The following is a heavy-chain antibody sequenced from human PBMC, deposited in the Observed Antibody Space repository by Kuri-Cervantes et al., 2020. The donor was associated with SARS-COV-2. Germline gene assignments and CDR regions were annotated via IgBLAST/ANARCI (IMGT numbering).Heavy chain of an antibody. V-gene: IGHV3-30-3*01. CDR1: GFTFSSYA. CDR2: ISYDGSNK. J-gene: IGHJ4*02. CDR3: ARSIVVVPAPFDY. Sequence: GESLKISCAASGFTFSSYAMHWVRQAPGKGLEWVAVISYDGSNKYYADSVKGRFTISRDNSKNTLYLQMNSLRAEDTAVYNCARSIVVVPAPFDYWGQGTLVTVSS. D-gene: IGHD2-2*01.